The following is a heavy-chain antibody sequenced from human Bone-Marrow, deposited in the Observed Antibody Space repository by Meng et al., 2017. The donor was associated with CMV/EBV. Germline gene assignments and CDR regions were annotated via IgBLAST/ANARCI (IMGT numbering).Heavy chain of an antibody. J-gene: IGHJ3*02. CDR2: INWNGGST. V-gene: IGHV3-20*04. D-gene: IGHD3-10*01. CDR3: AREPGRGAFDI. CDR1: GFTFDDYG. Sequence: GESLKISCAASGFTFDDYGMSWVRQAPGKGLEWVSGINWNGGSTGYADSVKGRFTISRDNAKNSLYLQMNSLRAEDTALYYCAREPGRGAFDIWGQGTMVTVSS.